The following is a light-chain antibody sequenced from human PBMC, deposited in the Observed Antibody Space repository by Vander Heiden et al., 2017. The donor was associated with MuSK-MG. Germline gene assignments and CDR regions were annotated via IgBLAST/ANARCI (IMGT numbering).Light chain of an antibody. CDR3: AAWDDSLNGYV. CDR2: RNN. Sequence: QSVLTQPPSASGTPGQRVPISCSGSRSNIGSNAVNWYQQLPGTAPKLLIYRNNQRPSGVPDRFSGSKSGTSASLAISGLQSEDEADYYCAAWDDSLNGYVFGTATKVTVL. V-gene: IGLV1-44*01. J-gene: IGLJ1*01. CDR1: RSNIGSNA.